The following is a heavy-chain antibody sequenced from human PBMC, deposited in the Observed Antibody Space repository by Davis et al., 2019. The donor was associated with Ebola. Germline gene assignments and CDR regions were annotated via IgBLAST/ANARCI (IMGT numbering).Heavy chain of an antibody. J-gene: IGHJ4*02. CDR1: GFTFSSYG. CDR2: ISYDGSNK. Sequence: PGGSLRLSCAASGFTFSSYGMHWVRQAPGKGLEWVAVISYDGSNKYYADSVKGRFTISRDNSKNTLYLQMNSLRAEDTAVYYCARAVLGTILWSSWGQGTLVTVSS. D-gene: IGHD2-21*01. CDR3: ARAVLGTILWSS. V-gene: IGHV3-30*03.